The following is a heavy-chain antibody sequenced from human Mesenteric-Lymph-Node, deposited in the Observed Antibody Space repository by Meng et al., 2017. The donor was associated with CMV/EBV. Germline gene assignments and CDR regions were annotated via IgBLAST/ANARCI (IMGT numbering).Heavy chain of an antibody. CDR3: ARRVVTIFGVVIIEGKGGMDV. V-gene: IGHV3-48*04. CDR2: ISSSSSTI. J-gene: IGHJ6*02. CDR1: GFIVSSNY. Sequence: GGSLRLSCAASGFIVSSNYMSWVRQAPGKGLEWVSYISSSSSTIYYADSVKGRFTISRDNAKNSLYLQMNSLRAEDTAVYYCARRVVTIFGVVIIEGKGGMDVWGQGTTVTVSS. D-gene: IGHD3-3*01.